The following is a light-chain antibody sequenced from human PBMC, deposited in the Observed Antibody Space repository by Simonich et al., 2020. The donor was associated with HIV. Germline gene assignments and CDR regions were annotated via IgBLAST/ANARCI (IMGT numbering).Light chain of an antibody. CDR2: WAS. CDR3: QQYYSTPPT. CDR1: QRVLYFSHHKNY. J-gene: IGKJ4*01. Sequence: DIVMTKSPDSLAVSLGERATINCKSSQRVLYFSHHKNYLAWYQQKPGQPPKLLIYWASTREAGVPDRFSGSGSWTEFTLTISSLQAEDVAVYYCQQYYSTPPTFGGGTKVEIK. V-gene: IGKV4-1*01.